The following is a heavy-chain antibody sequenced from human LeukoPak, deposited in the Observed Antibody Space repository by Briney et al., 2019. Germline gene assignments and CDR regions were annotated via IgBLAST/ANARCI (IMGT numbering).Heavy chain of an antibody. V-gene: IGHV1-2*06. CDR2: INPNSGGT. Sequence: ASVKVSCKASGYTFTGYYMHWVRQAPGQGLEWMGRINPNSGGTNYAQKFQGRVTMTRDTSISTAYMELSRLRSDDTAVYYCARAISSKYCSSTSCYEDYYYYYGMDVWGQGTTVTVS. CDR3: ARAISSKYCSSTSCYEDYYYYYGMDV. CDR1: GYTFTGYY. D-gene: IGHD2-2*01. J-gene: IGHJ6*02.